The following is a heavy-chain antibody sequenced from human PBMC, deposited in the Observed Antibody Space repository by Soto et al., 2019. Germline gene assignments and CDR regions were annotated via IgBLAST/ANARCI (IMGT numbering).Heavy chain of an antibody. CDR3: ARDWIRYSSSCSTWFDP. V-gene: IGHV3-30-3*01. D-gene: IGHD6-6*01. CDR1: GFTFSSYA. CDR2: ISYDGSNK. Sequence: GGSLRLSCAASGFTFSSYAMHWVRQAPGKGLEWVAVISYDGSNKYYADSVKGRFTISRDNSKNTLYLQMNSLRAEDTAVYYCARDWIRYSSSCSTWFDPWGQGTLVTVSS. J-gene: IGHJ5*02.